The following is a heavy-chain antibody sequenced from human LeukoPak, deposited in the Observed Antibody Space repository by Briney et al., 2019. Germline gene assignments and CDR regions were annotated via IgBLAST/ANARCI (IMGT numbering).Heavy chain of an antibody. CDR3: ARHAAFADYQSPLTHCSY. Sequence: PSETLSLTCTVSGGSISSYYRSWIRQPPGKGLEWIGYIYYSGSTNYNPSLKSRVTISVDTSKNQFSLRLSSVTAADTALYYCARHAAFADYQSPLTHCSYWGQGTLVTVSS. D-gene: IGHD4/OR15-4a*01. V-gene: IGHV4-59*08. CDR1: GGSISSYY. CDR2: IYYSGST. J-gene: IGHJ4*02.